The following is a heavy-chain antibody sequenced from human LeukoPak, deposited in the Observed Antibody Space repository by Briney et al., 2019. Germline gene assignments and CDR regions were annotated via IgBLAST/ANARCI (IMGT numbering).Heavy chain of an antibody. J-gene: IGHJ4*02. CDR3: ARIRGLGDVSPYSDF. CDR2: IYYSGTT. Sequence: SETLSLTCTVSGGSISSYYWSWVRQPPGKELEWIGYIYYSGTTKYNPSLKSRVTISVDTSKNQFSLTLSFVTAADTAMYYCARIRGLGDVSPYSDFWGQGTLVTVSS. D-gene: IGHD4-17*01. V-gene: IGHV4-59*01. CDR1: GGSISSYY.